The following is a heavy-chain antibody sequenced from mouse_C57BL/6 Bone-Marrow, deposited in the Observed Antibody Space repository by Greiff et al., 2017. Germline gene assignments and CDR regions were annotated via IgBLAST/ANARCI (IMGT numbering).Heavy chain of an antibody. CDR3: ARLLLRVY. Sequence: QVQLQQPGPELVKPGASVKISCKASGYAFSSSWMNWVKQRPGKGLEWIGRIYPGDGDTNYNGKFKGKATLTADKSSSTAYMQLSSLTSEDSAVYFCARLLLRVYWGQGTLVTVSA. CDR1: GYAFSSSW. V-gene: IGHV1-82*01. CDR2: IYPGDGDT. J-gene: IGHJ3*01. D-gene: IGHD1-1*01.